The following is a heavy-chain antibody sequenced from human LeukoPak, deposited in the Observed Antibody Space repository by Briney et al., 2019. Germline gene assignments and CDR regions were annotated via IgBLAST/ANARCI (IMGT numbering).Heavy chain of an antibody. CDR3: ARSGGLQKFDY. V-gene: IGHV3-30-3*01. J-gene: IGHJ4*02. CDR2: ISYDGNTI. D-gene: IGHD4-11*01. CDR1: EVTFRNYV. Sequence: GRSLRLSCAASEVTFRNYVVHWVRQAPGKGLQWVAVISYDGNTIHYADSVKGRFIISRDTSKNTLYLQMNSLRAEDTAVYYCARSGGLQKFDYWGQGTLVTVSS.